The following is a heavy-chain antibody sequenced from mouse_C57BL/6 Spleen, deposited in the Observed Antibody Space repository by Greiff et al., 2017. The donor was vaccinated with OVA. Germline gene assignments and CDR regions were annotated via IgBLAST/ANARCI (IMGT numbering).Heavy chain of an antibody. V-gene: IGHV14-4*01. J-gene: IGHJ4*01. Sequence: VQLQQSGAELVRPGASVKLSCTASGFNIKDDYMHWVKQRPEQGLEWIGWIDPENGDTEYASKFQGKATITAYTSSNTAYLQRSSLTSEDTAVYCRAAWGLLGAMDYWGQGTSVTVSS. D-gene: IGHD2-3*01. CDR3: AAWGLLGAMDY. CDR2: IDPENGDT. CDR1: GFNIKDDY.